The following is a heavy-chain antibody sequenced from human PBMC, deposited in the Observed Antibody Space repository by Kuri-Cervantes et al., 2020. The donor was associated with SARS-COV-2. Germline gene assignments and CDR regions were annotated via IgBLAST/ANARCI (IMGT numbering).Heavy chain of an antibody. D-gene: IGHD2-2*01. CDR3: ASTGTSCYVISVCAFDI. CDR1: GYTFTSYD. Sequence: ASVKVSCKASGYTFTSYDINWVRQATGQGLEWMGWMNPNSGNTGYAQKFQGRVTMTRNTSISTAYMELSSLRSEDTAVYYCASTGTSCYVISVCAFDIWGQGTMVTVSS. J-gene: IGHJ3*02. V-gene: IGHV1-8*01. CDR2: MNPNSGNT.